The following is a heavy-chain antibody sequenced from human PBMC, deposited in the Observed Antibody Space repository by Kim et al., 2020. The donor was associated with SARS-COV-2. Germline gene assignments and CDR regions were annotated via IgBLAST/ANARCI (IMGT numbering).Heavy chain of an antibody. J-gene: IGHJ4*02. CDR3: AKDPGNSRSMVRGVIRDY. D-gene: IGHD3-10*01. CDR1: GFTFSSYA. Sequence: GGSLRLSCAASGFTFSSYAMSWVRQAPGKGLEWVSAISGSGGSTYYADSVKGRFTISRDNSKNTLYLQMNSLRAEDTAVYYCAKDPGNSRSMVRGVIRDYWGQGTLVTVSS. CDR2: ISGSGGST. V-gene: IGHV3-23*01.